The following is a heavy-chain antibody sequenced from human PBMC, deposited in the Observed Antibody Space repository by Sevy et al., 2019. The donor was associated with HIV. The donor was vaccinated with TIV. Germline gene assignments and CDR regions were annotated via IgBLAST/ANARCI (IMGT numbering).Heavy chain of an antibody. CDR1: GFTFSSYG. Sequence: GGSLRLSCAASGFTFSSYGMHWVRQAPGKGLEWVAFIRYDGSNKYYADSVKGRFTISRDNSKNTLYLQMNSLRAEDTAGYYCAKDEVGATILTGMDVWGQGTTVTVSS. V-gene: IGHV3-30*02. CDR2: IRYDGSNK. CDR3: AKDEVGATILTGMDV. D-gene: IGHD1-26*01. J-gene: IGHJ6*02.